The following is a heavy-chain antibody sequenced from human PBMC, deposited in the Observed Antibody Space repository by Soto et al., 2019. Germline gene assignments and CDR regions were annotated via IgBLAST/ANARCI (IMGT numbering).Heavy chain of an antibody. V-gene: IGHV1-8*01. CDR1: GYTFTSYD. CDR2: MNPNSGNT. CDR3: ARASYCTNGVCYKVAFDI. Sequence: QVQLVQSGAEVKKPGASVKVSCKASGYTFTSYDINWVRQATGQGLEWMGWMNPNSGNTGYAQKFQGRVTMTRNTSISTAYRELSSLRSEDTAVYYCARASYCTNGVCYKVAFDIWGQGTMVTVSS. J-gene: IGHJ3*02. D-gene: IGHD2-8*01.